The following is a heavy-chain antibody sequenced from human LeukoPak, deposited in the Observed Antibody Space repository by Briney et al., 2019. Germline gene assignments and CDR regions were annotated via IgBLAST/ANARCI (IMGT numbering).Heavy chain of an antibody. Sequence: PGGSLRLSCEVSGFTFRMYGMSWVRQAPGKGLEWVSGISGSGDWAYYGGSVKGRVTMSRDNDKNTLYLQMSSLGPEDTAVYRCARLDRRVVTDIPDYWGQGTLVIVSS. CDR3: ARLDRRVVTDIPDY. J-gene: IGHJ4*02. V-gene: IGHV3-23*01. CDR2: ISGSGDWA. CDR1: GFTFRMYG. D-gene: IGHD2-21*02.